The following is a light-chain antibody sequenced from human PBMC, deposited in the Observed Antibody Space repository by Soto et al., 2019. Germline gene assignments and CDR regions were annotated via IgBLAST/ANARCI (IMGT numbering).Light chain of an antibody. V-gene: IGLV1-40*01. CDR2: GNN. CDR3: QCYDSSRSGSL. Sequence: QSVLTQPPSVSGAPGQTITISCTGSSSNIGSIYDVHWFQKLPGTAPKLLIYGNNNRPSGVPDRFSGSKSGTSASLAISGLQTEDEADYYCQCYDSSRSGSLFGGGTKLTVL. CDR1: SSNIGSIYD. J-gene: IGLJ2*01.